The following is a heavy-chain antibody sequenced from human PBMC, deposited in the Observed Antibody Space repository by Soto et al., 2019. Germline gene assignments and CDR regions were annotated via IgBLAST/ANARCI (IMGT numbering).Heavy chain of an antibody. D-gene: IGHD3-3*02. J-gene: IGHJ4*02. CDR1: GYTFTNYY. CDR3: ARHFSGPMDY. Sequence: ASVKVSCKASGYTFTNYYMHWVRQAPGRGLEWMGIIYPSGGSTRNAQKFQGRVTMTRDTSTSTVYMELSSLRSEDTAVYYCARHFSGPMDYWGRGTLVTVSS. CDR2: IYPSGGST. V-gene: IGHV1-46*01.